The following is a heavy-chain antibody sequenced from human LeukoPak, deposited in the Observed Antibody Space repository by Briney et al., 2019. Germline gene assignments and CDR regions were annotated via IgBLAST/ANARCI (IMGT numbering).Heavy chain of an antibody. Sequence: PGGSLRLSCAASGFTFSSYSMNWVRQAPGKGLEWVSSISSSSSYIYYADSVKGRFTISRDNAKNSLYLQMNSPRAEDTAVYYCASANYGTSAFDIWGQGTMVTVSS. CDR3: ASANYGTSAFDI. D-gene: IGHD4/OR15-4a*01. CDR1: GFTFSSYS. J-gene: IGHJ3*02. CDR2: ISSSSSYI. V-gene: IGHV3-21*01.